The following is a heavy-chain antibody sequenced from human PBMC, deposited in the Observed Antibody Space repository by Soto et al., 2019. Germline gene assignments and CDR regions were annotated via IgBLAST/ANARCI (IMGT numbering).Heavy chain of an antibody. D-gene: IGHD1-26*01. CDR2: IYWDDSK. CDR1: GFSLTTDRVG. J-gene: IGHJ4*02. CDR3: AHAYGGRSLY. V-gene: IGHV2-5*02. Sequence: QITLKESGPTLVKPTQTLTLTCTFSGFSLTTDRVGVGWIRQPPGEALEWLAVIYWDDSKTYRPSLESRLTINKDTSKNQGGLTITNMDSLDTATYYCAHAYGGRSLYWGQGTLVTVSS.